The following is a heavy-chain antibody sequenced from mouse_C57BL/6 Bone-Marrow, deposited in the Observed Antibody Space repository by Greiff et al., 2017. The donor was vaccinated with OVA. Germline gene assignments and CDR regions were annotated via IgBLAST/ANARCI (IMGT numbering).Heavy chain of an antibody. J-gene: IGHJ4*01. Sequence: QVQLKQSDAELVKPGASVKISCKVSGYTFTDHTIHWMKQRPEQGLEWIGYIYPRDGSTKYNEKFKGKATLTADKSSSTAYMQLNSLTSEDSAVYFCARGQLGITTVVGVNLDAMDYWGQGTSVTVSS. V-gene: IGHV1-78*01. CDR3: ARGQLGITTVVGVNLDAMDY. CDR2: IYPRDGST. D-gene: IGHD1-1*01. CDR1: GYTFTDHT.